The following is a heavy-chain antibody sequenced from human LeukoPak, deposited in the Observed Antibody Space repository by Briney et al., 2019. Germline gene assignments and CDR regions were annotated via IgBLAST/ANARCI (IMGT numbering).Heavy chain of an antibody. CDR2: INPNSGGT. Sequence: ASVKVSCKASGYTFTGYYMHWVRQAPGQGLEWMGRINPNSGGTNYAQEFQGRVTMTRDTSISTAYMELSRLRSDDTAVYYCAREYSTSCFPNWGQGTLVTVSS. V-gene: IGHV1-2*06. J-gene: IGHJ4*02. D-gene: IGHD2-2*01. CDR1: GYTFTGYY. CDR3: AREYSTSCFPN.